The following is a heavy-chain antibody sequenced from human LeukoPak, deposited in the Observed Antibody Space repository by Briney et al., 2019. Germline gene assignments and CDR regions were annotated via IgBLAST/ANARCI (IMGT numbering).Heavy chain of an antibody. J-gene: IGHJ4*02. Sequence: GGSLRLSCAASGFTFSSYSMNWVRQAPGKGLEWVPSISSSSSYIYYADSVKGRFTISRDNAKNSLYLQMNSLRAEDTAVYYCARVGYSSSWYRGGLSYWGQGTLVTVSS. CDR1: GFTFSSYS. V-gene: IGHV3-21*01. CDR3: ARVGYSSSWYRGGLSY. D-gene: IGHD6-13*01. CDR2: ISSSSSYI.